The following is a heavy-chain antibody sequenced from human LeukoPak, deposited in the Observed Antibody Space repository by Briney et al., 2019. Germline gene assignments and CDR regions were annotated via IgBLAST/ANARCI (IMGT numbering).Heavy chain of an antibody. CDR3: ASSTQIVVVMVY. CDR2: IYYSGST. J-gene: IGHJ4*02. D-gene: IGHD3-22*01. Sequence: SETLSLTCTVSGGSISSSSYYWGWIRQPPGKGLEWIGSIYYSGSTYYNPSLKSRVTISVDTSKNQFSLKLSSVTAADTAVYYCASSTQIVVVMVYWGQGTLVTVSS. CDR1: GGSISSSSYY. V-gene: IGHV4-39*07.